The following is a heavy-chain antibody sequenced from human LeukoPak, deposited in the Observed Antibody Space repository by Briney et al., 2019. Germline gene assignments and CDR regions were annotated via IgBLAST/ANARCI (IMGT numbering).Heavy chain of an antibody. J-gene: IGHJ4*02. V-gene: IGHV4-59*01. CDR2: IYYDGSI. D-gene: IGHD3-22*01. Sequence: SETLSLTCTVSGGSITSYYWNWIRQPPGKGLERIGRIYYDGSIIYNPSLKSRVTISVATSKNQFSLKLSSVTAADTAVYYCARGALDYYDSSGYYYVGYWGQGTLVTVSS. CDR1: GGSITSYY. CDR3: ARGALDYYDSSGYYYVGY.